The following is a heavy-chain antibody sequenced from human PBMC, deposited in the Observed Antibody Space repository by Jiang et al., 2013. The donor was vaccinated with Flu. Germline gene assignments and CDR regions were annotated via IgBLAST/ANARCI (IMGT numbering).Heavy chain of an antibody. CDR1: GFTFNDFA. CDR3: AKGRGDYHFDSSGFHYFDC. J-gene: IGHJ4*02. CDR2: INWNSGDI. Sequence: VQLVESGGGLVQPGGSLRLSCAASGFTFNDFALHWVRHPPEKGLEWVSGINWNSGDINYADSVRGRFTISRDNAKKSLYLQMNSLRPEDTALYYCAKGRGDYHFDSSGFHYFDCWGQGTWSPSP. V-gene: IGHV3-9*01. D-gene: IGHD3-22*01.